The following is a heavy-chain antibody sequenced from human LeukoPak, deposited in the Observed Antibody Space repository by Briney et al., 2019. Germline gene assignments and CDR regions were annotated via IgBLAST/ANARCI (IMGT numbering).Heavy chain of an antibody. Sequence: GGSLRLSCAASGFTFSSYWMHWVRQAPGKGLVWVSRINSDGSSTSYADSVKGRFTISRDNAKNTLYLQMNSLRAEDTAVYYCARDPIGYGDYGRFDYWGQGTLVTVSS. V-gene: IGHV3-74*01. CDR3: ARDPIGYGDYGRFDY. CDR1: GFTFSSYW. J-gene: IGHJ4*02. CDR2: INSDGSST. D-gene: IGHD4-17*01.